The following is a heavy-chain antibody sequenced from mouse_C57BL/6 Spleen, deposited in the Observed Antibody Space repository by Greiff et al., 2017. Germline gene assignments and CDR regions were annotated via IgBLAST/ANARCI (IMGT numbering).Heavy chain of an antibody. J-gene: IGHJ1*03. CDR1: GYTFTSYW. D-gene: IGHD1-1*01. CDR3: TYGSRGFDG. CDR2: IHPNSGST. V-gene: IGHV1-64*01. Sequence: QVQLQQPGAELVKPGASVKLSCKASGYTFTSYWMHWVKQRPGHGLEWIGMIHPNSGSTNYNEKFKSKATLTVDKSSSTAYMQLSSLTSEDSAGYYCTYGSRGFDGWGTGTTVTVSS.